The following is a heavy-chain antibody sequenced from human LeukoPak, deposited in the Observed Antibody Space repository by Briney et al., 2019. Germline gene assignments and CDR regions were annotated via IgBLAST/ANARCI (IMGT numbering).Heavy chain of an antibody. CDR3: ARDFGLGYCSSTSCYAFDI. D-gene: IGHD2-2*01. J-gene: IGHJ3*02. CDR1: GGSISSYY. CDR2: IYYSGST. Sequence: SETLSLTCTVSGGSISSYYWSWIRQPPGKGLEWIGYIYYSGSTNYNTSLKSRVTISVDTSKNQFSLKLSSVTAADTAVHYCARDFGLGYCSSTSCYAFDIWGQGTMVTVSS. V-gene: IGHV4-59*01.